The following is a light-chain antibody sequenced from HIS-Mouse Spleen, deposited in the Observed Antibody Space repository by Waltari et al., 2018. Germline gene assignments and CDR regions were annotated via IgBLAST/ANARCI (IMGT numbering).Light chain of an antibody. CDR1: ALPKKY. CDR2: EDS. V-gene: IGLV3-10*01. Sequence: SYELTQPPSVSVSPGQTARITRSGDALPKKYADWYQQKTGQAAVLVIYEDSKRPSGIPERFSGSSSGTMATLTISGAQVEDEADYYCYSTDSSGNHRVFGGGTKLTVL. CDR3: YSTDSSGNHRV. J-gene: IGLJ2*01.